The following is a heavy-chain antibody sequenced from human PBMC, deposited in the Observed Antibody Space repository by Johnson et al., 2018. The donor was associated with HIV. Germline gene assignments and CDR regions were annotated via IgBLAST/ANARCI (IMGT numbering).Heavy chain of an antibody. V-gene: IGHV3-30-3*01. Sequence: QVQLVESGGGVVHPGRSLRVSCAASGFTFSDHAIHWVRQAPGKGLEWVAVISYDASNKYYGDSVKGRFTISRDNSKNTLYLQMNSLRAEDTAVYYCAKDDLGASGAFDIWGQGTMVTVSS. D-gene: IGHD1-26*01. CDR1: GFTFSDHA. J-gene: IGHJ3*02. CDR3: AKDDLGASGAFDI. CDR2: ISYDASNK.